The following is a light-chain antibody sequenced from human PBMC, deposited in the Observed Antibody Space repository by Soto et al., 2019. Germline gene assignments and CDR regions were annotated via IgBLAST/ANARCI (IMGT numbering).Light chain of an antibody. Sequence: DIQMTQSPSTLSASVGDRVTITCRASQSISSWLTWYQQKAGQAPKLLIYKASIVESGVPSRFSGSGSGTAFTLTISSLQPDDSATYYCQQDSYFATFGQGTRVEVK. CDR2: KAS. CDR1: QSISSW. J-gene: IGKJ1*01. CDR3: QQDSYFAT. V-gene: IGKV1-5*03.